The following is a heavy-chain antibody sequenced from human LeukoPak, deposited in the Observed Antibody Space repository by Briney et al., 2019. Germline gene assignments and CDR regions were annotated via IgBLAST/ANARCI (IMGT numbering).Heavy chain of an antibody. CDR2: IYYSGST. CDR1: GGSISNYY. J-gene: IGHJ4*02. CDR3: ARDRGNYDFWSGNFDY. V-gene: IGHV4-59*01. D-gene: IGHD3-3*01. Sequence: PETLSLTCTVSGGSISNYYWTWIRQPPGKGLEWIGYIYYSGSTNYNPSIKSRVTISVDTSKNQFSLKLSSVTAADTAVYYCARDRGNYDFWSGNFDYWGQGTLVIVSS.